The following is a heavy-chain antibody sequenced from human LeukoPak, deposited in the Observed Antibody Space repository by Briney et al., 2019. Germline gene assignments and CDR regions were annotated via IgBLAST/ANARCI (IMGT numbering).Heavy chain of an antibody. D-gene: IGHD1-1*01. CDR3: VKDNEAGGSPFDR. CDR2: ISDNGGST. CDR1: GFILRSHA. Sequence: GGSLRLSCSASGFILRSHAMHWVRQAPGNGLEYVSRISDNGGSTYYADSVKGRFTISRDNSKNTLYLQMSSLRAVDTAVYYCVKDNEAGGSPFDRWGQGTLVTVSS. J-gene: IGHJ4*02. V-gene: IGHV3-64D*06.